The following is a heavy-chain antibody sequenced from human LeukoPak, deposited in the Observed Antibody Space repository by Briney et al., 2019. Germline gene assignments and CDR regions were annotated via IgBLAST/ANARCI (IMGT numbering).Heavy chain of an antibody. Sequence: GGSLRLSCVASGITFSSHGMHWVRQAPGKGLEWVAFIRYDGSDKYYADSVKGRFTISRDNSKNTLYLQMNSLRAEDTAVYYCAKGAKRLGYCSGGTCYSNYDYYYMDVWGKGTTVTISS. CDR3: AKGAKRLGYCSGGTCYSNYDYYYMDV. V-gene: IGHV3-30*02. D-gene: IGHD2-15*01. J-gene: IGHJ6*03. CDR2: IRYDGSDK. CDR1: GITFSSHG.